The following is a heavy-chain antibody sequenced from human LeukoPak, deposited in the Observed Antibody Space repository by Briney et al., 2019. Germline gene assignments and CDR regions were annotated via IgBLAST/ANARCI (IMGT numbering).Heavy chain of an antibody. Sequence: SETLSLTCTVSGYSISSGYYWGWIRQPPGKGLEWIGSTDHSGSTYYNPSLKSRVTISVDTSKNQFSLKLSSVTAADTAVYYCARHLGGSGSHDAFDIWGQGTMVTVSS. CDR1: GYSISSGYY. CDR2: TDHSGST. V-gene: IGHV4-38-2*02. CDR3: ARHLGGSGSHDAFDI. J-gene: IGHJ3*02. D-gene: IGHD3-10*01.